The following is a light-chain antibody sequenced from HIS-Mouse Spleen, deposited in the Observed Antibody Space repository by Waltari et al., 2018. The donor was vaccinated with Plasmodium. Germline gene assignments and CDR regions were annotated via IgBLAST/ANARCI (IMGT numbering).Light chain of an antibody. CDR3: QQYGSSPYT. V-gene: IGKV3-20*01. Sequence: EIVLTQSPGTLSLSPGERATLSCRASQSVSSSYLAWYQQKPGQAPRLRIYGASSRATGITDRFRDSGSGTEFTLTISRLEPGDFAVYYCQQYGSSPYTLGQGTKLEIK. CDR2: GAS. J-gene: IGKJ2*01. CDR1: QSVSSSY.